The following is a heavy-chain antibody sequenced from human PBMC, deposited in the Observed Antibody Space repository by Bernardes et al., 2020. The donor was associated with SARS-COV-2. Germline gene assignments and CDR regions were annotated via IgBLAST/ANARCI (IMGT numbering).Heavy chain of an antibody. V-gene: IGHV4-39*01. D-gene: IGHD6-19*01. CDR1: GGSISSSSYY. Sequence: SETLSLTCTVSGGSISSSSYYWGWIRQPPGKGLEWIGSIYYSGSTYYNPSLKSRVTISVDTSKNQFSLKLSSVTAADTAVYYCARHKSSGWPDAFDIWGQGTMVTVSS. CDR2: IYYSGST. J-gene: IGHJ3*02. CDR3: ARHKSSGWPDAFDI.